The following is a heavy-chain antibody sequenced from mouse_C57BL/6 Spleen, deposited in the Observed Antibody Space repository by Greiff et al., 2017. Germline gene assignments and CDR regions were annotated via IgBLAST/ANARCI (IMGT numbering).Heavy chain of an antibody. D-gene: IGHD2-5*01. CDR2: IDPENGGT. CDR3: ARRWTYYSNSYDY. J-gene: IGHJ2*01. V-gene: IGHV1-15*01. Sequence: VQLQQSGAELVRPGASVTLSCKASGYTFTDYEMHWVKQTPVHGLEWIGAIDPENGGTAYNQKFKGKAILTADKSSSTAYIELRSLTSDDSSVYYCARRWTYYSNSYDYWGQGTTLTVSS. CDR1: GYTFTDYE.